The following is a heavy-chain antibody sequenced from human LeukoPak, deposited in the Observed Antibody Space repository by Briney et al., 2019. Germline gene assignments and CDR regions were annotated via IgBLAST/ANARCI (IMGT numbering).Heavy chain of an antibody. CDR2: IRRNGGGI. J-gene: IGHJ4*02. CDR1: GFSFADYS. V-gene: IGHV3-9*01. Sequence: PGGSLRLSCAASGFSFADYSMHWVRQAPGKGPEWVAGIRRNGGGIGYADSVKGRFTISRDNSKNTLYLQMNSLRAEDTAVYYCAKASLGSSWYLHYWGQGTPVTVST. D-gene: IGHD6-13*01. CDR3: AKASLGSSWYLHY.